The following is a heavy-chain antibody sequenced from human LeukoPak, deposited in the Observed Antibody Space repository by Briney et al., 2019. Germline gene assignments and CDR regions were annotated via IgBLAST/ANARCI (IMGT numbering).Heavy chain of an antibody. CDR2: IYYSGST. J-gene: IGHJ6*03. CDR1: GGSISSSSYY. CDR3: ARHRGYSSSWYPPVNYYYMDV. V-gene: IGHV4-39*01. D-gene: IGHD6-13*01. Sequence: SETLSLTCTVSGGSISSSSYYWGWIRQPPGKGLEWIGSIYYSGSTYYNPSLKSRVTISVDTSKNQFSLKLSSVTAADTAVYYCARHRGYSSSWYPPVNYYYMDVWGKGTTVTISS.